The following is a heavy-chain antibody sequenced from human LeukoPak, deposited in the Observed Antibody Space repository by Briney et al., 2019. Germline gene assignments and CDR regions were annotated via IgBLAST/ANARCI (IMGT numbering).Heavy chain of an antibody. Sequence: GGSLRLSCAASGFSFSTYYVNWVRQAPGKGLEWVAVIWSDGRNKFYADSVKGRFTVSRDNSKNTLFLQMSSLRADDTALYYCAREVTNDAFDIWGQGTMVTVSS. CDR3: AREVTNDAFDI. CDR1: GFSFSTYY. D-gene: IGHD4-17*01. J-gene: IGHJ3*02. CDR2: IWSDGRNK. V-gene: IGHV3-33*08.